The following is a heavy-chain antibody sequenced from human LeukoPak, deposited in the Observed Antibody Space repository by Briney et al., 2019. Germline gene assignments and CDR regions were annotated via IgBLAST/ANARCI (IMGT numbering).Heavy chain of an antibody. V-gene: IGHV3-9*01. J-gene: IGHJ4*02. CDR2: ISWNSGSI. D-gene: IGHD5-18*01. Sequence: HSGGSLRLSCAASGLTFDDYAMHWVRQAPGKGLKWVSGISWNSGSIGYADSVKGRSTISRDNAKNSLYLQMNSLRAEDTALYYGARGYGDSYCWGSTIDYWGQGTLVTVSS. CDR1: GLTFDDYA. CDR3: ARGYGDSYCWGSTIDY.